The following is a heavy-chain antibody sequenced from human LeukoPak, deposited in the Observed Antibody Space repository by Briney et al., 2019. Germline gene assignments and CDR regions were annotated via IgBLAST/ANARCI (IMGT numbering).Heavy chain of an antibody. CDR1: GGSISSSDCN. V-gene: IGHV4-39*01. Sequence: KPSETLSLTCTVSGGSISSSDCNWGCIRQPPGRGLEWIGTFYYSGSTYYNPSLRSRVTISVDTSKNLFSLKLSSVAAADTAVYYCATLLGQGLPDWGQETLVTVSS. CDR2: FYYSGST. CDR3: ATLLGQGLPD. J-gene: IGHJ4*02. D-gene: IGHD6-19*01.